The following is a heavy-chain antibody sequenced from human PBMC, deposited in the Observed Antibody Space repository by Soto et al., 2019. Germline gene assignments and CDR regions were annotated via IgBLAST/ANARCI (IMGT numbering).Heavy chain of an antibody. CDR2: LNPNSGNT. Sequence: QVQLVQSGAEVKKPGASVKVSCKASGYTFTSYDINWVRQATGQGLEWMGWLNPNSGNTGYAQKFQGRVTMTRNTSISTAYMELSSLRSEDTAVYYCAGESIPGGWFDPWGQGPLVTVSS. CDR3: AGESIPGGWFDP. D-gene: IGHD2-21*01. V-gene: IGHV1-8*01. J-gene: IGHJ5*02. CDR1: GYTFTSYD.